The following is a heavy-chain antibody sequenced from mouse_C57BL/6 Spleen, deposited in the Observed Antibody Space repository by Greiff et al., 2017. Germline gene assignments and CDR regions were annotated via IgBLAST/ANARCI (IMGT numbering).Heavy chain of an antibody. J-gene: IGHJ2*01. D-gene: IGHD2-5*01. CDR3: TRSNYDFDY. Sequence: VQLQQSGAELVRPGASVTLSCKASGYTFTDYEMHWVKQTPVHGLEWIGAIDPETGGTAYNQKFKGKAILTADKSSSTAYMGLRSLTSEDSAVYYCTRSNYDFDYWGQGTTLTVSS. CDR1: GYTFTDYE. CDR2: IDPETGGT. V-gene: IGHV1-15*01.